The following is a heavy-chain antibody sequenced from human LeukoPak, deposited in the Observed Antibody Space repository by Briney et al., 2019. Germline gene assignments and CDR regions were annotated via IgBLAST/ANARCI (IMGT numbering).Heavy chain of an antibody. V-gene: IGHV4-39*07. Sequence: SETLSLTCTVSGGSISSSSYYWDWIRQPPGKGLEWIGSIYYSGTTYYNPSLKSRVTISVDTSKNQFSLKLSSVTAADTAVYYCARRYCSGGSCYSERGAFDIWGQGTMVTVSS. CDR2: IYYSGTT. CDR3: ARRYCSGGSCYSERGAFDI. D-gene: IGHD2-15*01. J-gene: IGHJ3*02. CDR1: GGSISSSSYY.